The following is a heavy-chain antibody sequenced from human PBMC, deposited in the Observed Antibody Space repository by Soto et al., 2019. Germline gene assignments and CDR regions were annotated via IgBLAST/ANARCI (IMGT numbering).Heavy chain of an antibody. CDR2: ISAYNGNT. Sequence: ASVKVSCKASGYTFTSYGISWVRQAPGQGLEWMGWISAYNGNTNYAQKLQGRVTMTTDTSTSTAYMELRSLRSDDTAVYYCARDKPTIFGVVPQIDYWGQGPLVTVSS. CDR3: ARDKPTIFGVVPQIDY. V-gene: IGHV1-18*04. D-gene: IGHD3-3*01. J-gene: IGHJ4*02. CDR1: GYTFTSYG.